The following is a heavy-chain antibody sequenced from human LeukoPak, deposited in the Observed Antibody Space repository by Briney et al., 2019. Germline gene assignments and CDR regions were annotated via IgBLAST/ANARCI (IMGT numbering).Heavy chain of an antibody. J-gene: IGHJ5*02. Sequence: SETLSLTCTVSGGSMSSYYWNWIRQPPGKGLEWIGYIYYTGSTNYNPSLKSRVTISVDTSKNQFSLKLSSVTAADTAVYYCARSDIVVVPAAHNWFDPWGQGTLVTVSS. CDR3: ARSDIVVVPAAHNWFDP. CDR2: IYYTGST. CDR1: GGSMSSYY. D-gene: IGHD2-2*01. V-gene: IGHV4-59*01.